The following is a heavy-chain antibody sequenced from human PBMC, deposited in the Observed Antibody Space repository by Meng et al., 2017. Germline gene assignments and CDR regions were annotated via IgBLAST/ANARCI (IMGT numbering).Heavy chain of an antibody. Sequence: QLQQSGPGLVKPSQTPSLICAISGDSVSSNSAAWNWIRQSPSRGLEWLGRAYYRSKWYHDYAESVKSRISIDPDTSKNQFSLQLRSVTPEDSAVYYCARGSYSFDSWGQRTLVTVSS. CDR3: ARGSYSFDS. CDR2: AYYRSKWYH. J-gene: IGHJ4*02. D-gene: IGHD1-26*01. V-gene: IGHV6-1*01. CDR1: GDSVSSNSAA.